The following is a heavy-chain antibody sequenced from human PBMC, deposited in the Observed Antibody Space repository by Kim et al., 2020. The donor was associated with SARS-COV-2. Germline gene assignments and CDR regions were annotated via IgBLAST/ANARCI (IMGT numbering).Heavy chain of an antibody. CDR3: ARGLAYCGGDCP. J-gene: IGHJ5*02. Sequence: GGSLRLSCAATGFTFSDHDMHWVRQAPGKGLECVSYITRGSGTIFYADSVKGRFTISRDNAKNSLYLQMNSLRDEDTAVYYCARGLAYCGGDCPWGGGTLVTVTS. CDR2: ITRGSGTI. D-gene: IGHD2-21*02. V-gene: IGHV3-48*02. CDR1: GFTFSDHD.